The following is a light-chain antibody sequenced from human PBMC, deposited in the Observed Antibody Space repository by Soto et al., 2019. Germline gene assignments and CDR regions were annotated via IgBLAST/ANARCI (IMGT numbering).Light chain of an antibody. V-gene: IGKV3-20*01. CDR3: QQYGSAPWT. CDR1: QSVSRNF. Sequence: EIVLTQSPGTLSLSPGERGILSCRASQSVSRNFLAWYQQKSGQAPRLLIHGASTRATGIPDRFSGSGSGTDFTLTISRLEPEDFAVYSCQQYGSAPWTFGQGTKVEIK. CDR2: GAS. J-gene: IGKJ1*01.